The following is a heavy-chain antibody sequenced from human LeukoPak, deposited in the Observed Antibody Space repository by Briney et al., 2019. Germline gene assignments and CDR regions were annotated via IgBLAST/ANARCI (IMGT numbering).Heavy chain of an antibody. CDR2: IYSSGST. Sequence: PSETLSLTCTVSGVSISSSSYYWDWIRQPAGKGLEWIGRIYSSGSTNYNPSLKSRVTMSVDTSKNQFSLKLNSVTAADTAVYYCARGVVITGLDYWGQGTLVTVSS. D-gene: IGHD3-22*01. CDR1: GVSISSSSYY. J-gene: IGHJ4*02. V-gene: IGHV4-61*02. CDR3: ARGVVITGLDY.